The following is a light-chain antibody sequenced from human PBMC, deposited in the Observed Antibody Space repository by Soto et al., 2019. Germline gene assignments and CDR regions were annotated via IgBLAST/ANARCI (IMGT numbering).Light chain of an antibody. CDR2: GAS. CDR3: QQYGSSSWT. J-gene: IGKJ1*01. Sequence: NVLAQSPGTLSLSPGERATLSCRASQSVSSSYLAWYQQKPGQAPRLLIYGASSRATGIPDRFSGSGSGTDFTLTISRLEPEDFAVYYCQQYGSSSWTFGQGTKVDI. V-gene: IGKV3-20*01. CDR1: QSVSSSY.